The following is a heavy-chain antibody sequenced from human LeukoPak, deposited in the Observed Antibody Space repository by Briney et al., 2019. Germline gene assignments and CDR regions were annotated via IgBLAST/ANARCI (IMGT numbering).Heavy chain of an antibody. V-gene: IGHV3-30*02. CDR1: RFTFSSYG. D-gene: IGHD3-10*01. CDR2: IRYDGSNK. J-gene: IGHJ4*02. CDR3: ARGEYGSGSYHIDY. Sequence: PGGSLRLSCAASRFTFSSYGMHWVRQAPGKGLEWVAFIRYDGSNKYYADSVKGRFTISRDNAKNSLYLQMNSQRAEDTAVYYCARGEYGSGSYHIDYWGQGTLVTVSS.